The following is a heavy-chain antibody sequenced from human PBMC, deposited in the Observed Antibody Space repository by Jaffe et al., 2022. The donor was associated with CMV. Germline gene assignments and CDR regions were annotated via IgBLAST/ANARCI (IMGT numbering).Heavy chain of an antibody. D-gene: IGHD3-10*01. CDR2: IRSKAYGGTT. Sequence: EVQLVESGGGLVQPGRSLRLSCTASGFTFGDYAMSWVRQAPGKGLEWVGFIRSKAYGGTTEYAASVKGRFTISRDDSKSIAYLQMNSLKTEDTAVYYCTRGVRSRSGSPYLRDYYYYYMDVWGKGTTVTVSS. J-gene: IGHJ6*03. CDR1: GFTFGDYA. V-gene: IGHV3-49*04. CDR3: TRGVRSRSGSPYLRDYYYYYMDV.